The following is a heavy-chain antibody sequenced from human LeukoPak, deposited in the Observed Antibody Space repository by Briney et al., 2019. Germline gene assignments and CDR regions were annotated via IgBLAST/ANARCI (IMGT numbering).Heavy chain of an antibody. CDR2: IYYSEST. J-gene: IGHJ4*02. Sequence: SETLSLTCTGSGGSISSYYWSWIRQPPGKGLEWIGYIYYSESTNYNPSLKSRVTISVDTSKNQFSLKLSSVTAADTAVYYCARHPFPKYDFWSGYSTAYYFDYWGQGTLVTVSS. CDR1: GGSISSYY. V-gene: IGHV4-59*08. CDR3: ARHPFPKYDFWSGYSTAYYFDY. D-gene: IGHD3-3*01.